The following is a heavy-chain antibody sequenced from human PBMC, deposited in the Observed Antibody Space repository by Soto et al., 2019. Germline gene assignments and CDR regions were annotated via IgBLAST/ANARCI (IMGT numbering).Heavy chain of an antibody. D-gene: IGHD6-13*01. CDR3: ARGGVRAAAGTDAFDI. Sequence: EVQLLESGGGLVQPGGSLRLSCAASGFTFSSYAMSWVRQAPGKGLEWVSAISGSGGSTYYADSVKGRFTISRDNSKNTLYLQMNSLRAEDTAVYYCARGGVRAAAGTDAFDIWGQGTMVTVSS. J-gene: IGHJ3*02. CDR1: GFTFSSYA. V-gene: IGHV3-23*01. CDR2: ISGSGGST.